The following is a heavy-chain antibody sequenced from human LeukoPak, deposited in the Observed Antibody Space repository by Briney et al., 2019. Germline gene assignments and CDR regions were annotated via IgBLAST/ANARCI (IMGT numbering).Heavy chain of an antibody. Sequence: SVKVSCKASGGTFSSYAISWVRQAPGQGLEWMGGIIPILGTANYAQKFQGRVTITADESTSTAYMELSSLRSEDTAVYYCARPEKYGGYDFDYWGQGTLVTVSS. CDR2: IIPILGTA. V-gene: IGHV1-69*01. CDR1: GGTFSSYA. J-gene: IGHJ4*02. D-gene: IGHD5-12*01. CDR3: ARPEKYGGYDFDY.